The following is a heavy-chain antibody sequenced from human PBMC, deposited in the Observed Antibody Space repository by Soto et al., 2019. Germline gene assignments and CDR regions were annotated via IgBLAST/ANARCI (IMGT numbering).Heavy chain of an antibody. CDR1: GIAFSGHG. J-gene: IGHJ4*02. CDR3: ARDGVEGTVFFGYLDF. V-gene: IGHV3-33*01. CDR2: IGFDGSNI. D-gene: IGHD3-3*01. Sequence: GGSLRLSCAASGIAFSGHGMHWVRQAPGKGLEWVAVIGFDGSNIYYGDSVKGRFTISRDNSKNTLYLQMNSLRAEDTAVYYYARDGVEGTVFFGYLDFWGPGALVTVS.